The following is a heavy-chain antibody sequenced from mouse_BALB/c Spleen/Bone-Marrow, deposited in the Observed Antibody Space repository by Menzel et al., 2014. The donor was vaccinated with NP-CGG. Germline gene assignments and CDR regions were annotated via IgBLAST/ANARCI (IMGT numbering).Heavy chain of an antibody. J-gene: IGHJ3*01. CDR1: GYSFTSYW. V-gene: IGHV1S126*01. D-gene: IGHD2-1*01. CDR3: ASPSDGNPFAY. CDR2: IDPSDSET. Sequence: VKLMESGPQLVRPGASVKISCKASGYSFTSYWMHWVKQRPGQGLEWIGMIDPSDSETRLNQKFKDKATLTVDKSSSTVYMQLSSPTSEDSAVYYCASPSDGNPFAYWGQGTLVTVSA.